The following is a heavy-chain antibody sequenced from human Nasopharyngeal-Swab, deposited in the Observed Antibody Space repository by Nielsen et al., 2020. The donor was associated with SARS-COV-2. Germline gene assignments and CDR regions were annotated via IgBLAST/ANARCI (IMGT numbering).Heavy chain of an antibody. CDR2: IDVGGIST. V-gene: IGHV3-74*01. CDR3: TRGGFSHSMDV. D-gene: IGHD3-10*01. J-gene: IGHJ6*02. Sequence: WIRQPPGKGLVWVSHIDVGGISTNYADSVQGRFTISRDNAKSTLSLQMNSLRDEDSAIYYCTRGGFSHSMDVWGQGTTVTVSS.